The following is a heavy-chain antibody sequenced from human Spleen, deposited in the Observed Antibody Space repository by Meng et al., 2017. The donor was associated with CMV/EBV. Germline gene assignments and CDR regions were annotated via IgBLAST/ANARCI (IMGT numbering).Heavy chain of an antibody. D-gene: IGHD1-7*01. V-gene: IGHV5-51*01. CDR2: IYPSDSDT. CDR3: ARPGGRNYEFPY. Sequence: GESLKISCKGSGYSFTSYWIGWVRQMPGKGLEYMGIIYPSDSDTRYSPTFEGQVTISADKSINTAYLQWSSLKASDTAMYYCARPGGRNYEFPYWGQGTLVTVSS. J-gene: IGHJ4*02. CDR1: GYSFTSYW.